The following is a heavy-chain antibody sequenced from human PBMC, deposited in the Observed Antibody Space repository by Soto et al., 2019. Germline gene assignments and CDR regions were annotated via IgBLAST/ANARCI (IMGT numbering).Heavy chain of an antibody. CDR1: GGSISSGGYY. V-gene: IGHV4-31*03. CDR2: IYYSGST. D-gene: IGHD3-3*01. J-gene: IGHJ6*02. Sequence: PSETLSLTCTVSGGSISSGGYYWSWIRQHPGKGLEWIGYIYYSGSTYYNPSLKSRVTISVDTSKNQFSLKLSSVTAADTAVYYCARDPGRYYDFWSGYSRGPFGMEVWGQGTTVTVSS. CDR3: ARDPGRYYDFWSGYSRGPFGMEV.